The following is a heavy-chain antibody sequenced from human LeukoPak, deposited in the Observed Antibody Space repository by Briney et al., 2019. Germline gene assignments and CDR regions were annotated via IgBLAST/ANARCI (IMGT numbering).Heavy chain of an antibody. Sequence: SETLSLTCTVSGGSVSSGNYYWSWIRQPPGKGLEWIGYIYYSGSTNYNPSLKSRVTISVGTSKNQFSLKLSSVTAADTAVYYCARDGDSSDRELQHWGQGTLVTVSS. CDR3: ARDGDSSDRELQH. D-gene: IGHD4-17*01. J-gene: IGHJ1*01. CDR1: GGSVSSGNYY. CDR2: IYYSGST. V-gene: IGHV4-61*01.